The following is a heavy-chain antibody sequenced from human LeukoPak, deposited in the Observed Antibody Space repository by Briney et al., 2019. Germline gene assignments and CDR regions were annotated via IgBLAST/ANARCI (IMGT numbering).Heavy chain of an antibody. J-gene: IGHJ4*02. CDR1: GYIFTTYG. Sequence: ASVKVSCKTSGYIFTTYGISWVRQAPGQGLEWMGRISTNTGNAKYAQKFQGRVTMTTDTSTSTAYMELRSLRSDDTAVYYCARTPGYSSAPILSWGQGTLVTVSS. CDR3: ARTPGYSSAPILS. D-gene: IGHD6-19*01. V-gene: IGHV1-18*04. CDR2: ISTNTGNA.